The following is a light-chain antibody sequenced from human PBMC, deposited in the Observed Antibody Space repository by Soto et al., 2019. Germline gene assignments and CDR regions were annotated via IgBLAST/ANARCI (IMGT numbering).Light chain of an antibody. CDR2: DAS. Sequence: EIVLTQSPATLSLSPGERATLSCRASQSVSSYLAWYQQKPGQAPRLLIYDASSRATGIPARFSGSGSGTDFTLTISRLESEDFAVYYCQQRSNWLFGGGTKVEIK. J-gene: IGKJ4*01. CDR1: QSVSSY. CDR3: QQRSNWL. V-gene: IGKV3-11*01.